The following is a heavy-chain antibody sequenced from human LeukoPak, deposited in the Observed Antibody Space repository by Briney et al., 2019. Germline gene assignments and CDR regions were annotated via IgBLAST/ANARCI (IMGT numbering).Heavy chain of an antibody. CDR1: GFTFSTYA. CDR3: AKERSAGWPFDY. J-gene: IGHJ4*02. V-gene: IGHV3-23*01. CDR2: ISTSGDKT. Sequence: RGSLRLSCAASGFTFSTYAMTWVRQAPGKGLEWVSAISTSGDKTYYADSVKGRFTISRDNSKNTLYLQMNSLRAEDTAIYYCAKERSAGWPFDYWGQGTLVTVSS. D-gene: IGHD6-19*01.